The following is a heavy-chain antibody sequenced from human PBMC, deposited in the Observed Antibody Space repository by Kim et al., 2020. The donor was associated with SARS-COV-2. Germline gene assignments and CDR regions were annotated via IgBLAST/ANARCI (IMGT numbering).Heavy chain of an antibody. CDR3: ARDHYDSSGYLDF. Sequence: SLRLSCAASGFTFSSYAMHWVRQAPGKGLEWVAVISYDGSNKYYADSVKGRFTISRDNSKNTLYLQMNSLRAEDTAVYYCARDHYDSSGYLDFWGQGT. J-gene: IGHJ4*02. CDR2: ISYDGSNK. CDR1: GFTFSSYA. D-gene: IGHD3-22*01. V-gene: IGHV3-30*04.